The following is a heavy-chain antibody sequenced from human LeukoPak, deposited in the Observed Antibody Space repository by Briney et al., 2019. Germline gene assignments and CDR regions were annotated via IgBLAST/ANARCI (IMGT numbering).Heavy chain of an antibody. Sequence: GGSLRLSCAASGFTFSSYEMNWVRQAPGKGLEWVSYIISSGSTIYYADSVKGRFTISRDNAKNSLYLQMNSLRAEDTAVYYCAREICGGDCYSSWFDPWGRGTLVTVSS. CDR1: GFTFSSYE. CDR3: AREICGGDCYSSWFDP. V-gene: IGHV3-48*03. CDR2: IISSGSTI. D-gene: IGHD2-21*02. J-gene: IGHJ5*02.